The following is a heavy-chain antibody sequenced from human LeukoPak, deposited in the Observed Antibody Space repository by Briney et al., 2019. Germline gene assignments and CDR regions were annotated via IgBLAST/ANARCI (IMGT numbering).Heavy chain of an antibody. CDR2: IYYSGST. J-gene: IGHJ6*03. CDR1: GGSISSYY. Sequence: KPSETLSLXCTVSGGSISSYYWSWIRQPPGEGLEWIGYIYYSGSTNYNPSLKSRVTISVNTSKNQFSLKLNSVTAADTAVYYCARGSGWHYYYYYMDVWGKGTTVTVSS. CDR3: ARGSGWHYYYYYMDV. V-gene: IGHV4-59*01. D-gene: IGHD6-19*01.